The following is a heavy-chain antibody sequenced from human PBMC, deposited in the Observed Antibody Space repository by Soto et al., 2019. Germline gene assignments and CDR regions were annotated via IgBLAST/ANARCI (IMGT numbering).Heavy chain of an antibody. J-gene: IGHJ4*02. D-gene: IGHD4-17*01. CDR2: ISTYNGNT. CDR3: ARRLYGDYDY. V-gene: IGHV1-18*01. Sequence: ASVKVSCKASGYSFTTSGITWVRQAPGQGLEWMGWISTYNGNTNYAQKLQDRVTLTTVTSTSTAYMGLRSLRSDDTAVYYCARRLYGDYDYWGQGTLVTVSS. CDR1: GYSFTTSG.